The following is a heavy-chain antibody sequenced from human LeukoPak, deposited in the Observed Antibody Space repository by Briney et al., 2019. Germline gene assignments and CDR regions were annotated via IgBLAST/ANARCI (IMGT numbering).Heavy chain of an antibody. V-gene: IGHV3-74*01. J-gene: IGHJ4*02. CDR3: ARVWSRIVGATTSSHY. CDR2: INSGGIST. Sequence: GGSLRLSCAASGFTFSSHWMHWVRQTPGKGLVWVSRINSGGISTNYADPVKGRFTISRDNAKNTLYLQMNSLRAEDTAVYYCARVWSRIVGATTSSHYWGQGTLVTVSS. CDR1: GFTFSSHW. D-gene: IGHD1-26*01.